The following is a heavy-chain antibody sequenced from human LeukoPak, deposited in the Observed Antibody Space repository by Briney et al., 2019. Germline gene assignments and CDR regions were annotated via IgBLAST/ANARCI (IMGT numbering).Heavy chain of an antibody. V-gene: IGHV3-23*01. CDR2: ISGSGGST. Sequence: GGSLRLSCAASGFTFSSYGMSWVRQAPGKGLEWVSAISGSGGSTYYADSVKGRFTISRDNSKNTLYLQMNSLRAEDTAVYYCAKDEIPQQWLVHEYFQHWGQGTLVTVSS. CDR1: GFTFSSYG. D-gene: IGHD6-19*01. J-gene: IGHJ1*01. CDR3: AKDEIPQQWLVHEYFQH.